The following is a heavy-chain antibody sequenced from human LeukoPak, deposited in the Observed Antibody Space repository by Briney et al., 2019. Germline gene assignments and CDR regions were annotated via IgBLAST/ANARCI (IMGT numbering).Heavy chain of an antibody. V-gene: IGHV4-61*02. CDR3: ARDKLGTMFD. D-gene: IGHD3-10*02. CDR1: GGPISSGSYY. J-gene: IGHJ4*02. Sequence: SEILSLTCTVSGGPISSGSYYWSWIRQPAGKGLEWIGRIYTSGSTNYNPSLKSRVTISVDTSKNQFSLKLSSVTAADTAVYYCARDKLGTMFDWGQGTLVTVSS. CDR2: IYTSGST.